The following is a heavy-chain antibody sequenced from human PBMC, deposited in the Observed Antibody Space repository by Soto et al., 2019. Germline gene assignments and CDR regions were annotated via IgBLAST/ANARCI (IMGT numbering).Heavy chain of an antibody. J-gene: IGHJ6*02. CDR2: ISAYNGNT. CDR1: GYTFTSYG. Sequence: ASVKVSCKASGYTFTSYGISWVRQAPGQGLEWMGWISAYNGNTNYAQKLQGRVTMTTDTSTSTAYMGLRSLRSDDTAVYYCLGWWRSTSCYRPPSYGMDVWGQGTTVTVSS. CDR3: LGWWRSTSCYRPPSYGMDV. V-gene: IGHV1-18*04. D-gene: IGHD2-2*01.